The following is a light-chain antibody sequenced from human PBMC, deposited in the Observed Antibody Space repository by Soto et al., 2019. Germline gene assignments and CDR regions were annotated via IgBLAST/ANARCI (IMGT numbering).Light chain of an antibody. CDR1: QRISSW. V-gene: IGKV1-5*03. J-gene: IGKJ1*01. CDR2: KAS. Sequence: DIQMTQSPSTLSASVGARVTITCRASQRISSWLAWYQQKPGKAPKLLIYKASSLQSGVPPRFSGSGFGTEFTLTISSLQPEDFATYYCQQYNNYWTFGQGTKVEIK. CDR3: QQYNNYWT.